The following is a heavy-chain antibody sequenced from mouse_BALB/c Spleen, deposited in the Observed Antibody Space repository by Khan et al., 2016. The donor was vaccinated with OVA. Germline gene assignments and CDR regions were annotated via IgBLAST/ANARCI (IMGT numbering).Heavy chain of an antibody. J-gene: IGHJ3*01. D-gene: IGHD3-1*01. CDR3: AREGSSDPAWFAY. V-gene: IGHV3-6*02. CDR2: IRYDGNS. Sequence: EVQLVESGPGLVKPSQSLSLTCSVTGYSITSGYFWNWIRQFPGNKLEWMGYIRYDGNSNYNPSLKNRISITRDTSKNQFFLKLNSVTPEDTDTXYCAREGSSDPAWFAYWGQETLVTVSA. CDR1: GYSITSGYF.